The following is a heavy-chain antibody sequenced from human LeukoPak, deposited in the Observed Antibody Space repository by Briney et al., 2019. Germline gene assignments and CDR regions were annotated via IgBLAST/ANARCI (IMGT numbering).Heavy chain of an antibody. CDR2: IRYDGSNK. V-gene: IGHV3-30*02. J-gene: IGHJ4*02. Sequence: GGSLRLSCAASGFTFSSYGMHWVRQAPGKGLEWVAFIRYDGSNKYYADSVKGRFTVFRDNSNNTLYLRMNSLRAEDTAVYYCAKATYYYDSSGYWVFDYWGQGTLVTVSS. CDR3: AKATYYYDSSGYWVFDY. D-gene: IGHD3-22*01. CDR1: GFTFSSYG.